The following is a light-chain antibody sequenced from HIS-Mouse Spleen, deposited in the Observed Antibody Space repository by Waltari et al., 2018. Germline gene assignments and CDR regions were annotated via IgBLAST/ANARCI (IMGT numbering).Light chain of an antibody. CDR2: EDN. Sequence: NFMLTQPHSVSESPGKTVTISCTRSSGSIASNYVQWYQQRPGSAPTTVSYEDNQRPSGVPARFSGSIDSSSNSASLTISGLKTEDEADYYCQSYDSSNLVFGGGTKLTVL. CDR1: SGSIASNY. J-gene: IGLJ3*02. CDR3: QSYDSSNLV. V-gene: IGLV6-57*04.